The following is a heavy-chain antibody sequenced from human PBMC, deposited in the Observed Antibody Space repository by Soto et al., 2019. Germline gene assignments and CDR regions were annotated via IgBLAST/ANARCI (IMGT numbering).Heavy chain of an antibody. Sequence: GGSLRLSCAASGFTFSSYDMHWVRQATGKGLEWVSAIGTAGDTYYPGSVKGRFTISRENAKNSLYLQMNSLRAGDTAVYYCARSRFRYYYMDVWGKGTTVTVSS. CDR3: ARSRFRYYYMDV. J-gene: IGHJ6*03. CDR2: IGTAGDT. V-gene: IGHV3-13*01. CDR1: GFTFSSYD.